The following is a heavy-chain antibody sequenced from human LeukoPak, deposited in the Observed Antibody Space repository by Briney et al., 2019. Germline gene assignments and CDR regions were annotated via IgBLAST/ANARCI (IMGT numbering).Heavy chain of an antibody. V-gene: IGHV4-4*02. D-gene: IGHD6-19*01. J-gene: IGHJ4*02. CDR1: GDSINSLDL. Sequence: SGTLSLTCTVSGDSINSLDLWSWVRQPPGKGLEWIGEMYLSGTTHSNPSVKSRVTISIDKSKNQFFLNLSSVTAADTAVYYCARGHGYSSDPAALQYYFDYWGQGTLVTVSS. CDR2: MYLSGTT. CDR3: ARGHGYSSDPAALQYYFDY.